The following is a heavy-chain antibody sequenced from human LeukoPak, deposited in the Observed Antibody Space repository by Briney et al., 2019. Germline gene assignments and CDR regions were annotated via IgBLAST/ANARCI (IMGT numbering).Heavy chain of an antibody. J-gene: IGHJ5*02. CDR1: GFTLSDSA. CDR2: IDRPAKSYAT. CDR3: TRDRGTYNWLDP. D-gene: IGHD1-26*01. Sequence: GGSLKLSCAASGFTLSDSAIHWVRQASGKGLEWVGLIDRPAKSYATAYGASVGGRFTISRDDSKNTAYLQMDSLNTEDTALYYCTRDRGTYNWLDPWGQGTLVTVSS. V-gene: IGHV3-73*01.